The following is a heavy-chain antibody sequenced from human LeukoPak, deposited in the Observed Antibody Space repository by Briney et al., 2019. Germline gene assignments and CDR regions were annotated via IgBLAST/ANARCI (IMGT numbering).Heavy chain of an antibody. D-gene: IGHD4-23*01. J-gene: IGHJ4*02. CDR3: ATELRWKDH. CDR1: GYTFTNYD. CDR2: MKPNSGNT. Sequence: ASVKVSCKASGYTFTNYDINWVRQATGQGLEWMGYMKPNSGNTGYAQKFQGRVTMTRDTSISTAYMELSSLTSEDTAVYYCATELRWKDHWGQGTLVTISS. V-gene: IGHV1-8*01.